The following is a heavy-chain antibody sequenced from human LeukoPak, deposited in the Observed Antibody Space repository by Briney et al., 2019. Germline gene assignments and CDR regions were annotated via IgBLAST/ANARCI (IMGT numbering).Heavy chain of an antibody. J-gene: IGHJ4*02. Sequence: PSETLSLTCTVSGGSISSSSYYWGWIRQPPGKGLEWIGSIYYSGSTNYNPSLKSRVTMSVDTSRNQFSLKLSSVTAADTAVYYCASSAYYDFWSGYYTLHYWGQGTLVTVSS. V-gene: IGHV4-39*07. D-gene: IGHD3-3*01. CDR1: GGSISSSSYY. CDR3: ASSAYYDFWSGYYTLHY. CDR2: IYYSGST.